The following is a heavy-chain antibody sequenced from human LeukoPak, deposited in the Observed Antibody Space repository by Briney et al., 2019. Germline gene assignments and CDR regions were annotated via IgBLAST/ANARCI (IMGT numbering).Heavy chain of an antibody. J-gene: IGHJ4*02. V-gene: IGHV3-30*02. D-gene: IGHD3-22*01. CDR1: GFTFSSYG. CDR2: IRYDGSNK. Sequence: GGSLRLSCAASGFTFSSYGMHWVRQAPGKGLDWVAFIRYDGSNKYYADSVKGRFTISRDNSKNTLYLQMNSLRAEDTAVYYCAKEGYDSSGYSLIIDYWGQGTMVTVSS. CDR3: AKEGYDSSGYSLIIDY.